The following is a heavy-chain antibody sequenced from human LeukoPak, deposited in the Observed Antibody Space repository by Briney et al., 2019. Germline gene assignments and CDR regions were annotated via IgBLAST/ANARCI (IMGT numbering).Heavy chain of an antibody. J-gene: IGHJ4*02. V-gene: IGHV4-39*01. D-gene: IGHD5-24*01. CDR1: GGSISSSTYS. Sequence: SETLSLTCTVSGGSISSSTYSWTWIRQPPGKGLEWIGSIHYDGNTYYKPSLKSRVTISVDTSKIQFSLRLSSATAADMATYYCARHSLNNYGSYYWGQGTLVTISS. CDR3: ARHSLNNYGSYY. CDR2: IHYDGNT.